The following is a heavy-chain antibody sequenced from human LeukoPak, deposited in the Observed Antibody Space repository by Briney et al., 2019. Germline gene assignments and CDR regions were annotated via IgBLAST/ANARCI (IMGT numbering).Heavy chain of an antibody. CDR2: VNPNSGST. Sequence: GASVKVSCKASGYTFTSYDINWVRQATGQGLEWMGWVNPNSGSTGYAQKFQGRVTMTRDTSISTAYMELSSLRSEDTAVYYCARGYGSGNNYYYYMDVWGKGTTVTVSS. D-gene: IGHD3-10*01. V-gene: IGHV1-8*01. CDR3: ARGYGSGNNYYYYMDV. J-gene: IGHJ6*03. CDR1: GYTFTSYD.